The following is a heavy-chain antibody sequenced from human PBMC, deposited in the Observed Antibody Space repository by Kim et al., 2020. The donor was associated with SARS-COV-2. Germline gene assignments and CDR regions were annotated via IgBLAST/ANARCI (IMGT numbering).Heavy chain of an antibody. CDR1: GFTFSTYA. D-gene: IGHD1-26*01. Sequence: GGSLRLSCAASGFTFSTYAMNWVRQAPGKGLEWVSYISGSGDIIYYADSVKGRFTISRDNAKNSLYLHMNSLRDEDTAVYYCARDDLSGDWGQGTLVTVS. V-gene: IGHV3-48*02. CDR2: ISGSGDII. J-gene: IGHJ4*02. CDR3: ARDDLSGD.